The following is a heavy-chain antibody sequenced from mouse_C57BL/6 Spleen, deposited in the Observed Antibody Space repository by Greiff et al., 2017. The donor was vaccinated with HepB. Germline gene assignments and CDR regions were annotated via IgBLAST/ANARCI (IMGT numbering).Heavy chain of an antibody. V-gene: IGHV1-82*01. CDR3: ARGYYFAY. J-gene: IGHJ2*01. CDR1: GYAFSSSW. CDR2: IYPGDGDT. Sequence: VQLQQSGPELVKPGASVKISCKASGYAFSSSWMNWVKQRPGKGLEWIGRIYPGDGDTNYNGKFEGKATLTADKSTRQAYMQLSSLTSEYSAVYFCARGYYFAYWGQGTTLTVSS.